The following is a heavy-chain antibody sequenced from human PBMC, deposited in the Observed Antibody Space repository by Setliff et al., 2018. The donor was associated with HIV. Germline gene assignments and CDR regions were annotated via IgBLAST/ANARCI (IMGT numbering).Heavy chain of an antibody. CDR3: ARGEPSILVEPAAFFDY. Sequence: WGSLRLSCAASGFTFSSYEMNWVRQAPGKGLEWVSYISSSGGIIYYADSVKGRFTISRDIAKNSLYLHMNSLRAEDTAVYYCARGEPSILVEPAAFFDYWGQGTLVTVSS. J-gene: IGHJ4*02. D-gene: IGHD2-2*01. CDR1: GFTFSSYE. CDR2: ISSSGGII. V-gene: IGHV3-48*03.